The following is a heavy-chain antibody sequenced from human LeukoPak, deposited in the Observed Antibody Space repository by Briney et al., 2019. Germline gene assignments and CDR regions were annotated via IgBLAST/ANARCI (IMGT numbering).Heavy chain of an antibody. V-gene: IGHV4-4*07. Sequence: SETLSLTCTVSGGSISSYYWSWIRQPAGKGLEWIGRIYTSGSTNYNPSLKSRVTMSVDTSKNQFSLKLSSVTAADTAVYYCARVESLPDTSGWFDPWGQGTLVTVSS. J-gene: IGHJ5*02. CDR2: IYTSGST. D-gene: IGHD2/OR15-2a*01. CDR3: ARVESLPDTSGWFDP. CDR1: GGSISSYY.